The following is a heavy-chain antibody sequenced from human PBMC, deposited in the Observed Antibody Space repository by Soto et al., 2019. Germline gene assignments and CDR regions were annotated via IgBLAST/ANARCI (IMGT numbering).Heavy chain of an antibody. D-gene: IGHD2-15*01. Sequence: EVQLVESGGGLVKPGGSLRLSCAASGFTFSNAWMNWVRQAPGKGLEWVGRIKSKTDGGTTDYAAPVKGRFTISRDDSKNTLYLQMNSLKTEDTAVYYCSQGYCSGGSCYIDYWGQGTLVTVSS. CDR3: SQGYCSGGSCYIDY. J-gene: IGHJ4*02. V-gene: IGHV3-15*07. CDR2: IKSKTDGGTT. CDR1: GFTFSNAW.